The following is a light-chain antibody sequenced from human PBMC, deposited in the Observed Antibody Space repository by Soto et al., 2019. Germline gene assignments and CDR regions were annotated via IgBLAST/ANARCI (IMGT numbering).Light chain of an antibody. CDR3: QQYNGDSGVT. CDR2: GAS. J-gene: IGKJ4*01. Sequence: DIQMTQSPSTLSASVGDRVTITCRASHSISSWLAWYQQKPGKVPKLLIFGASSLDSGVPSRFSGSGSGTEFTLPISSLQPDDFATYYCQQYNGDSGVTFGGGTKVESK. V-gene: IGKV1-5*03. CDR1: HSISSW.